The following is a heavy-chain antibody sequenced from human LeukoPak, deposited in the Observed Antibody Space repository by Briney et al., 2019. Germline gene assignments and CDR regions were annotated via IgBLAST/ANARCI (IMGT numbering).Heavy chain of an antibody. J-gene: IGHJ3*02. V-gene: IGHV3-30*03. CDR1: GFTFSSCG. Sequence: QPGGSLRLSCAASGFTFSSCGMHWVRQAPGKGLEWVAVISYDASNKYYADSVKGRFTISRDNSKNTLYLQMNSLRAEDTAIYYCAREQRVAGGAFDIWGQGTMVTVSS. CDR2: ISYDASNK. CDR3: AREQRVAGGAFDI. D-gene: IGHD2-15*01.